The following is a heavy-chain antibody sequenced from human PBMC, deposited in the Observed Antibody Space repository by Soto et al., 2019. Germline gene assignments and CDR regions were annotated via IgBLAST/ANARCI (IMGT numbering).Heavy chain of an antibody. J-gene: IGHJ6*03. CDR1: GYSFTSYW. D-gene: IGHD6-13*01. V-gene: IGHV5-51*01. CDR3: ARLEQPHYYMDV. CDR2: IYPGDSDT. Sequence: PGGSLKISCKGSGYSFTSYWIGWVLEMPGKGLEWVGIIYPGDSDTRYSPSFQGQVTISADKSISTAYLQWSSLKASDTAMYYCARLEQPHYYMDVWGKGTTVTVSS.